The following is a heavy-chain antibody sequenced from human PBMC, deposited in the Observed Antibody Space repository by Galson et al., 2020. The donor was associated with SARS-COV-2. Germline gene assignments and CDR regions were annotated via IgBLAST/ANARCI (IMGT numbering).Heavy chain of an antibody. Sequence: GGSLRLSCAASGFISRDYALHWVRQAPGKGLEWVAVISFDGDNKYYADSVKGRFTISRDNSKSTLYLQMNSLTAKDTAIYYCARDPWGYRTYLDSWGQGTLVTVSS. V-gene: IGHV3-30*01. CDR2: ISFDGDNK. CDR3: ARDPWGYRTYLDS. J-gene: IGHJ4*02. D-gene: IGHD5-12*01. CDR1: GFISRDYA.